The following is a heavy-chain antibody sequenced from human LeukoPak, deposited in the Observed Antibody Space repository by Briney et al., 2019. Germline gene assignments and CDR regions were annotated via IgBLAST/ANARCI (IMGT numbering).Heavy chain of an antibody. CDR2: VKTNTDGGTT. D-gene: IGHD3-22*01. CDR3: ATISAVVITSATSGRGF. V-gene: IGHV3-15*01. J-gene: IGHJ4*02. CDR1: GFTFTTAW. Sequence: PGGSLRLSCAPSGFTFTTAWMHWVRQAPGKGLEWVGRVKTNTDGGTTAYAAPVKGRFTISRDDLKNTLFLQMNSLQSDAIAVDYCATISAVVITSATSGRGFWGQGTLVTVSS.